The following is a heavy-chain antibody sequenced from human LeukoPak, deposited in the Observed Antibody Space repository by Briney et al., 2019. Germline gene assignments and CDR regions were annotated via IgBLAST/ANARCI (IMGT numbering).Heavy chain of an antibody. V-gene: IGHV1-2*02. J-gene: IGHJ4*02. CDR3: ARAPYDYVWGGYPRDNSYYFDY. CDR1: GYTFTGYY. CDR2: INPNSGGT. D-gene: IGHD3-16*02. Sequence: ASVKVSCKASGYTFTGYYMHWVRQAPGQGLEWMGWINPNSGGTNYAQKFQGRVTMTRDTSISTAYMELSRLRSDDTAVYYCARAPYDYVWGGYPRDNSYYFDYWGQGTLVTVSS.